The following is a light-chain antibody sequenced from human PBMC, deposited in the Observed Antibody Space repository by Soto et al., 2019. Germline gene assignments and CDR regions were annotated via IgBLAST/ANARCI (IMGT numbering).Light chain of an antibody. CDR3: QQYEASPLT. Sequence: EIVMTQSPATLSVSPGGRATLSCRASQSVSSNLAWYQQKPGQAPRLLIYGASTRATDIPDRFNGSGSGTDFALTISRLEPEDFALYYCQQYEASPLTFGPGTKVHVK. CDR2: GAS. CDR1: QSVSSN. V-gene: IGKV3D-15*01. J-gene: IGKJ3*01.